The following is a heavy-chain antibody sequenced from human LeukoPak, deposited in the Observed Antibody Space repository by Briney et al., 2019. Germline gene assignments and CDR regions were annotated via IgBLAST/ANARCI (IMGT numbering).Heavy chain of an antibody. CDR3: ARAGGSWEYYYDSSGYYYFDY. D-gene: IGHD3-22*01. V-gene: IGHV1-69*13. J-gene: IGHJ4*02. Sequence: SVKVSCEASGGTFSSYAISWVRQAPGQGLEWMGGIIPIFGTANYAQKFQGRVTITADESTSTAYMELSSLRSEDTAVYYCARAGGSWEYYYDSSGYYYFDYWGQGTLVTVSS. CDR1: GGTFSSYA. CDR2: IIPIFGTA.